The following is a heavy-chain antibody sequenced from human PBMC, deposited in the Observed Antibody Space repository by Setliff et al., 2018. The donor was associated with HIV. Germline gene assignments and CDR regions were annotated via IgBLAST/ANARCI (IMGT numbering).Heavy chain of an antibody. V-gene: IGHV5-51*01. CDR2: IYPGDSET. CDR1: GYSFISYW. J-gene: IGHJ4*02. CDR3: VRRRGGGYYDTSAYFDF. D-gene: IGHD3-22*01. Sequence: GESLKISCKGSGYSFISYWLAWVRQMPGKGLEWMGIIYPGDSETRYSPSFQGQVTISADKSINTASLQWSSLKASDSAMYYCVRRRGGGYYDTSAYFDFWGQGTLVTVSS.